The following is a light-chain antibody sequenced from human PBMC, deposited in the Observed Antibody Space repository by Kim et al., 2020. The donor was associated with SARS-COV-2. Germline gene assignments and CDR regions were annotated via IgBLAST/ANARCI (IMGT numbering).Light chain of an antibody. CDR1: KLGDNY. J-gene: IGLJ2*01. CDR3: QAWDSSTVV. CDR2: QDI. V-gene: IGLV3-1*01. Sequence: SYELTQPPSVSVSPGQTASIACSGDKLGDNYVSWYQQKPGQSPLLVIYQDIKRPSGIPERLSGSSSGNTATLTIRGTQAMDEADYYCQAWDSSTVVFGGG.